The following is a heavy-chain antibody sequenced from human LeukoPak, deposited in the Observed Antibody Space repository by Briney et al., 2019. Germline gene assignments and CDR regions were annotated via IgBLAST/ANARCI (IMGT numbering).Heavy chain of an antibody. CDR2: ISWNGGTI. D-gene: IGHD3/OR15-3a*01. J-gene: IGHJ4*02. CDR1: GFTFDDYA. Sequence: PGGSLRLSCAASGFTFDDYAMLWVRQSSGKGLEWVSGISWNGGTIGYADSVKGRFPISRDNAKKVLYLQMNSLRAEDTALYYCTKDSSPGLYYFDYWGQGPLVTVSS. CDR3: TKDSSPGLYYFDY. V-gene: IGHV3-9*01.